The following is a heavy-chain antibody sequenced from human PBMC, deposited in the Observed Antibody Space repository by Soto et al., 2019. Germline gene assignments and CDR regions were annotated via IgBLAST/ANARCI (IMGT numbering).Heavy chain of an antibody. CDR3: ARDYYGSGSRFDY. V-gene: IGHV4-4*07. D-gene: IGHD3-10*01. J-gene: IGHJ4*02. CDR1: GGSITNYY. CDR2: IYSNGDT. Sequence: SETLSLTCTVSGGSITNYYWTWIRQPAGKGLEWIGRIYSNGDTNYNPSLKSRITMSVDTSKNQFSPNLSSVTAADTAVYYCARDYYGSGSRFDYWGQGTLVTVSS.